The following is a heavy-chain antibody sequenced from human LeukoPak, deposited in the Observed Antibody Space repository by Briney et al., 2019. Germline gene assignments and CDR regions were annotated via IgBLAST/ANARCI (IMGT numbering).Heavy chain of an antibody. V-gene: IGHV3-33*06. CDR3: AKDAQRGFDYSNSLEY. D-gene: IGHD4-11*01. CDR1: GFTFSHYG. CDR2: IWSDGTNK. J-gene: IGHJ4*02. Sequence: GGSLRLSCAASGFTFSHYGFHWVRQAPGKGLEWVAVIWSDGTNKYCGDSVKGRFMIYRDDSQNTVYLQMNSLRAEDTAVYYCAKDAQRGFDYSNSLEYWGQGSLVTVSS.